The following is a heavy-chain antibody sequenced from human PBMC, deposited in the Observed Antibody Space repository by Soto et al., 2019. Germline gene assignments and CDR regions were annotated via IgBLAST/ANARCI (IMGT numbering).Heavy chain of an antibody. Sequence: QVQLQESGPGLVKPSETLSLTCTVSGASISGYHWSWIRQPPGKGLECLGYISYSGSTNYNPSLKSRVTMSIDTSKNQFSLKLNSVTAADTAVYYCARGFSINWYTYYFDYWGQVPLVTVSS. CDR2: ISYSGST. J-gene: IGHJ4*02. D-gene: IGHD6-13*01. CDR1: GASISGYH. V-gene: IGHV4-59*08. CDR3: ARGFSINWYTYYFDY.